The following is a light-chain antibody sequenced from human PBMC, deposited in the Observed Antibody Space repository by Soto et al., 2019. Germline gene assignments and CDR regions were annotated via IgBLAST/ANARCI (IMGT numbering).Light chain of an antibody. CDR2: TDV. CDR1: DSNIGSST. Sequence: QSVLTQSPSASGTPGQTVTISCSGGDSNIGSSTVDWYQQFPGRAPKLLIFTDVERPSGVPDRFSGSRSGTSASLVISGLQSEDEAEYYCATWDDSLSGVVFGGGTKLTVL. CDR3: ATWDDSLSGVV. J-gene: IGLJ2*01. V-gene: IGLV1-44*01.